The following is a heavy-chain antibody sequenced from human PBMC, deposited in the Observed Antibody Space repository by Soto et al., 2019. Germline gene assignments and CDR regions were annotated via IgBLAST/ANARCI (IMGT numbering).Heavy chain of an antibody. CDR3: ARITSGRDHYYAMDV. Sequence: ASVKVSCKASGYIFTGYFIQWLRQAPGQGLEWMGWINPNTSATNYAQKFQGRVTMTRDTSLGTAYMELTSLRPDDTALYYCARITSGRDHYYAMDVWGQGTTVTVSS. D-gene: IGHD3-10*01. CDR1: GYIFTGYF. V-gene: IGHV1-2*02. J-gene: IGHJ6*02. CDR2: INPNTSAT.